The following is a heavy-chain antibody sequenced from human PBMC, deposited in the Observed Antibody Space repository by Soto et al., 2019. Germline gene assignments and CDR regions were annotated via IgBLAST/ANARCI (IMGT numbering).Heavy chain of an antibody. Sequence: PSETLSLTCAVYGGSFSGYYWSWIRQPPGKGLEWIGEINHSGSTNYNPSLKSRVTISVDTSKNQFSLKLSSVTAADTAVYYCARMRKSNDYDFWSGYYALNSYYGMDVWGQGTTVTVSS. D-gene: IGHD3-3*01. V-gene: IGHV4-34*01. CDR1: GGSFSGYY. CDR2: INHSGST. CDR3: ARMRKSNDYDFWSGYYALNSYYGMDV. J-gene: IGHJ6*02.